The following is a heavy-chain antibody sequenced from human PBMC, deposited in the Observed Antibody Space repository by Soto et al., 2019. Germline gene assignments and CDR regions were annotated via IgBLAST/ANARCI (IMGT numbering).Heavy chain of an antibody. CDR2: ISGSGGST. CDR1: GFTFSSYA. D-gene: IGHD3-16*02. J-gene: IGHJ4*02. V-gene: IGHV3-23*01. CDR3: AKDQIGDYVWGSYRFPPLNY. Sequence: GGSLRLSCAASGFTFSSYAMSWVRQAPGKGLEWVSAISGSGGSTYYADSVKGRFTISRDNSKNTLYLQMNSLRAEDTAVYYCAKDQIGDYVWGSYRFPPLNYWGQGTLVTVSS.